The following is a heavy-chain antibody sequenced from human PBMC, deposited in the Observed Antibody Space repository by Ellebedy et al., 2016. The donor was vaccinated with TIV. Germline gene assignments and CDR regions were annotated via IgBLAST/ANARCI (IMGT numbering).Heavy chain of an antibody. CDR3: ARDSNSLHDF. D-gene: IGHD4-23*01. V-gene: IGHV3-30*03. CDR1: GFTLSNYG. Sequence: PGGSLRLSCAASGFTLSNYGMHWVRQSPGKGLEWVAVISHDGSYRDYADSAKGRFTISRDNSKNTLYLQMNGLRAEDTALYSCARDSNSLHDFWGQGTLVTVSS. J-gene: IGHJ4*02. CDR2: ISHDGSYR.